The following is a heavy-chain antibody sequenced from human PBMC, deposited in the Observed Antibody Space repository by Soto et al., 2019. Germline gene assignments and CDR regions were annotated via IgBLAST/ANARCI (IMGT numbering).Heavy chain of an antibody. J-gene: IGHJ4*02. D-gene: IGHD6-19*01. CDR3: ARTTGYSSGWPYFDY. Sequence: ASVKVSWKASGYTFTSYAMHWVRQAPGQRLEWMGWINAGNGNTKYSQKFQGRVTITRDTSASTAYMELSSLRSEDTAVYYCARTTGYSSGWPYFDYWGQGTLVTVSS. V-gene: IGHV1-3*01. CDR1: GYTFTSYA. CDR2: INAGNGNT.